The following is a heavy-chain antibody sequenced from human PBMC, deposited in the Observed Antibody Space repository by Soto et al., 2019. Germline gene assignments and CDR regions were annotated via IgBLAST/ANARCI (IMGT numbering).Heavy chain of an antibody. V-gene: IGHV1-8*02. Sequence: SAQVSCKASGYTFTNNDVSWVRQATGQGLEWMGWMNPGSGDTGYAQKFQGRVTMTRDISIATAYMELNSLTSEDTAIYYCARMESFGSLNWFDPWGQGTLVTVSS. CDR1: GYTFTNND. CDR2: MNPGSGDT. J-gene: IGHJ5*02. D-gene: IGHD5-18*01. CDR3: ARMESFGSLNWFDP.